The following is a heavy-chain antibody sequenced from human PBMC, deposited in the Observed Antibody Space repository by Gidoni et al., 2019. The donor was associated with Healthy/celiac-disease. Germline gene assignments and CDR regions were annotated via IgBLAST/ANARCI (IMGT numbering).Heavy chain of an antibody. CDR3: AKIPVFLEHEDGMDV. D-gene: IGHD3-3*01. V-gene: IGHV4-39*01. J-gene: IGHJ6*02. CDR2: IYYSGST. CDR1: GGSISSSSYY. Sequence: QLQLQESGPGLVKPSETLSLTCTVSGGSISSSSYYWGWFRQPPGKGLEWIGRIYYSGSTSYNPSLKSRVTISVDTSKNQFSLKLSSVTAADTAVYYCAKIPVFLEHEDGMDVWGQGTTVTVSS.